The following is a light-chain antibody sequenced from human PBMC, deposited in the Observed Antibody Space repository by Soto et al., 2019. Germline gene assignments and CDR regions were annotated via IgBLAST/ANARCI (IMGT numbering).Light chain of an antibody. CDR1: TSNIGTNY. J-gene: IGLJ3*02. CDR2: GNN. CDR3: AVWDDSLSGVV. Sequence: QSVLTQPPSASGTPGQTVTISSSGGTSNIGTNYVSWYQHLPGTAPKLRIYGNNQRPSGVPDRFSGSKSGTSASLAISGLRSDDEADYYCAVWDDSLSGVVFGGGTKLTVL. V-gene: IGLV1-47*01.